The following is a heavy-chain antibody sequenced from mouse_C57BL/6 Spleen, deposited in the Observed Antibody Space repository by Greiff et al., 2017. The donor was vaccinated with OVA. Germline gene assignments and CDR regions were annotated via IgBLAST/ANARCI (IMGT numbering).Heavy chain of an antibody. CDR1: GYAFSSSW. J-gene: IGHJ2*01. CDR2: IYPGDGDT. V-gene: IGHV1-82*01. Sequence: QVQLQQSGPELVKPGASVKISCKASGYAFSSSWMNWVKQRPGKGLEWIGRIYPGDGDTNYNGKFKGKATLTADKSSSTAYMQLSSLTSEDSAVYFCARGAYYYGSSYVDYFDYWGQGTTLTVSS. D-gene: IGHD1-1*01. CDR3: ARGAYYYGSSYVDYFDY.